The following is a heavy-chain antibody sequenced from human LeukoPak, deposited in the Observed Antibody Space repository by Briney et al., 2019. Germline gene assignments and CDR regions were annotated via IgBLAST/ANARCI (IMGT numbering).Heavy chain of an antibody. D-gene: IGHD3-10*01. V-gene: IGHV4-4*07. CDR3: ARTVWFGGLYYFDY. CDR1: GGSISSYY. CDR2: IYTSGST. Sequence: SETLSLTCTVSGGSISSYYWGWIRQPAGKGLEWIGRIYTSGSTNYNPSLKSRVTMSVDASKNRFSLKLSSVTAADTAVYYCARTVWFGGLYYFDYWGQGTLVTVSS. J-gene: IGHJ4*02.